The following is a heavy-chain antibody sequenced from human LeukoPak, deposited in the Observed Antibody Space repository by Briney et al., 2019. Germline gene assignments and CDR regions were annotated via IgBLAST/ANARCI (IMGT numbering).Heavy chain of an antibody. CDR3: ARIGSSQAAAGD. J-gene: IGHJ4*02. CDR1: GYTFTSYA. Sequence: ASVKVSCKASGYTFTSYAMHWVRQAPGQRLEWMGWINAGNGNTKYSQKFQGRVTITRDTSASTAYMELSSLRSEDTAVYYCARIGSSQAAAGDWGQGTLVTVSS. CDR2: INAGNGNT. V-gene: IGHV1-3*01. D-gene: IGHD6-13*01.